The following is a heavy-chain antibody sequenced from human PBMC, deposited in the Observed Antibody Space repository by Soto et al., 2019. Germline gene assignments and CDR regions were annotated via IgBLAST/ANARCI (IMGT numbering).Heavy chain of an antibody. J-gene: IGHJ4*02. CDR3: ASRGGGSYPDY. D-gene: IGHD1-26*01. V-gene: IGHV3-30-3*01. CDR1: GFTFSSYA. Sequence: QVQLVESGGGVVQPGRSLRLSCAASGFTFSSYAMHWVRQAPGKGLEWVAVISYDGSNKYYADYVKGRFTISRDNSKNTLYLQMNSLRAEDTAVYYCASRGGGSYPDYWGQGTLVTVSS. CDR2: ISYDGSNK.